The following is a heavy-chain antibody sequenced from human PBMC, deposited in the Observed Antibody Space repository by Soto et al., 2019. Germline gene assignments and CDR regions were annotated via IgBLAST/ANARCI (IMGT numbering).Heavy chain of an antibody. V-gene: IGHV3-23*01. CDR3: AKDPDRYDYVWGTYRYIDH. Sequence: EVQLLASGGGLVQPGGSLRLSCTASGITFSNYAMSWVRQAPRKGLEWVSSISTSGGRPYYADSVKGRFTISRDNSKNTLYLQMNSLRVEDTAVYYCAKDPDRYDYVWGTYRYIDHWGQGTLVTVSS. CDR1: GITFSNYA. J-gene: IGHJ4*02. CDR2: ISTSGGRP. D-gene: IGHD3-16*02.